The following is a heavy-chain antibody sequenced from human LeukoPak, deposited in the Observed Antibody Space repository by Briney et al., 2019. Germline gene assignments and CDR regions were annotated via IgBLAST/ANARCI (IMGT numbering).Heavy chain of an antibody. V-gene: IGHV1-18*01. D-gene: IGHD2-2*01. CDR2: ISTYNGNT. CDR1: GYTFTSYG. J-gene: IGHJ5*02. CDR3: AREQYPDGWFDP. Sequence: VASVKVSCKASGYTFTSYGISWVRQAPGQGLEWMGWISTYNGNTNYAQNFQGRVTMTTDTSTSTAYMELRSLRSDDTAVYYCAREQYPDGWFDPWGQGTLVTVSS.